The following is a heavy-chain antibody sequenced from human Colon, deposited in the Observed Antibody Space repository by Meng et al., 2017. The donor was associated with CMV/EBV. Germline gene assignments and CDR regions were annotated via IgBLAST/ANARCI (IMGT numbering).Heavy chain of an antibody. D-gene: IGHD2/OR15-2a*01. CDR1: GFSFNNYA. Sequence: RLESWEHLFKPGGPLGLSVAASGFSFNNYARAWVRQDPGRRLEWVSTIGGRGDDTYYADSGKGRFTISRDNSRNTLYLQMSSLRAEDTAIYYCARLTPTYSSATFDYWGQGALVTVSS. V-gene: IGHV3-23*01. CDR2: IGGRGDDT. CDR3: ARLTPTYSSATFDY. J-gene: IGHJ4*02.